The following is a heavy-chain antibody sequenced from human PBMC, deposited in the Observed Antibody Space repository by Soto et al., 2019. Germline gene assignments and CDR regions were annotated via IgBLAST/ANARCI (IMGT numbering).Heavy chain of an antibody. V-gene: IGHV3-21*01. Sequence: EVQLVESGGGLVKPGGSLRLSCAASGVTFSSYSMNWVRQAPGKGLEWVSSISSSSSYIYYADSVKGRFTISRDNAKNSLYLQMNSLRAEDTAVYYCARDEADYYGSGSYHFDYWGQGTLVTVSS. CDR1: GVTFSSYS. CDR2: ISSSSSYI. CDR3: ARDEADYYGSGSYHFDY. J-gene: IGHJ4*02. D-gene: IGHD3-10*01.